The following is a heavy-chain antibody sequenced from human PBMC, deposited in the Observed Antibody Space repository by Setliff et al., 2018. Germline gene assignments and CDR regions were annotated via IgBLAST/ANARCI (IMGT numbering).Heavy chain of an antibody. Sequence: SVKVSCKASGGTFSSYAISWVRQAPGQGLEWMGGLIPILGIANYAQKFQGRVTITADKSTSTAYMELSSLRSEDTAVYYCARAGNTAMGGDYWGQGTLVTVSS. CDR2: LIPILGIA. D-gene: IGHD5-18*01. CDR1: GGTFSSYA. J-gene: IGHJ4*02. V-gene: IGHV1-69*10. CDR3: ARAGNTAMGGDY.